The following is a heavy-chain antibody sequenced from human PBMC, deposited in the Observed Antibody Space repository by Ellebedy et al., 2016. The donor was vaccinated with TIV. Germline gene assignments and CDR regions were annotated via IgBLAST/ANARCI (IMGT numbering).Heavy chain of an antibody. CDR2: IYYSGST. CDR1: GGSISSYY. V-gene: IGHV4-59*01. Sequence: SETLSLXXTVSGGSISSYYWSWIRQPPGKGLEWIGYIYYSGSTNYNPSLKSRVTISVDTSKNQFSLKLSSVTAADTAVYYCARDSPVAGTGGWFDPWGQGTLVTVSS. J-gene: IGHJ5*02. CDR3: ARDSPVAGTGGWFDP. D-gene: IGHD6-19*01.